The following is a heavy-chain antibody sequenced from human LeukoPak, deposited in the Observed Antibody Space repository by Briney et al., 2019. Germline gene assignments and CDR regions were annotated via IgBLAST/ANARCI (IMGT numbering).Heavy chain of an antibody. CDR3: ARRITIAAAGWGYGMDV. CDR1: GFTFNNHW. CDR2: IRHDGSDK. V-gene: IGHV3-7*03. Sequence: GGSLRLSCAASGFTFNNHWMSWVCQAPGKGLEWVANIRHDGSDKKYVDSVKGRFTISRDNAENLLFLQMNSLRAEDTAVYYCARRITIAAAGWGYGMDVWGQGTTVTVSS. D-gene: IGHD6-13*01. J-gene: IGHJ6*02.